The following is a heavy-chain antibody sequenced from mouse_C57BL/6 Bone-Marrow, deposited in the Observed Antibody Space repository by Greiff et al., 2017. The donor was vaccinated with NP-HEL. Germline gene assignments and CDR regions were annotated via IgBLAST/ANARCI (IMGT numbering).Heavy chain of an antibody. J-gene: IGHJ3*01. Sequence: EVQLVESGGDLVKPGGSLKLSCAASGFTFSSYGMSWVRQTPDKRLEWVATISSGGSYTYYPDSVKGRFTISRDNTKNTLYLQMSSLTSEDTAMYYCSRTIYYYGRVCFAYWGQGTLVTVSA. CDR1: GFTFSSYG. CDR3: SRTIYYYGRVCFAY. D-gene: IGHD1-1*01. CDR2: ISSGGSYT. V-gene: IGHV5-6*01.